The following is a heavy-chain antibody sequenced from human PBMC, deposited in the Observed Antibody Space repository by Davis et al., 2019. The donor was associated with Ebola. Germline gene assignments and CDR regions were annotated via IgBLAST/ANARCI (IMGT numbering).Heavy chain of an antibody. V-gene: IGHV6-1*01. D-gene: IGHD3/OR15-3a*01. CDR2: TYYTSKWYN. J-gene: IGHJ3*02. CDR1: GDSVPGQRGA. Sequence: HSQTLSLTCAISGDSVPGQRGACNWTRQSPSRGLEWLGRTYYTSKWYNHYAASVKSRTTINADTSKNEFSLQLNSVTPEDTAVYYCARGWLRTGLDIWGQGTMVIVSS. CDR3: ARGWLRTGLDI.